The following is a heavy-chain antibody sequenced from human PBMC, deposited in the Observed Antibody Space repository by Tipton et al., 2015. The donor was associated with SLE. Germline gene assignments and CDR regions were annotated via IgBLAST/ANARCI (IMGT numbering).Heavy chain of an antibody. CDR3: ARIYRGADY. CDR2: INSDGSDA. Sequence: SLRLSCAASGFTFDDYGMSWVRQAPGKGLEWVSRINSDGSDASYADSVKGRFTISRDNAKNTVYLQMNSLRAEDTALYYCARIYRGADYWGQGTMVAVSS. CDR1: GFTFDDYG. J-gene: IGHJ4*02. V-gene: IGHV3-74*01. D-gene: IGHD2-2*02.